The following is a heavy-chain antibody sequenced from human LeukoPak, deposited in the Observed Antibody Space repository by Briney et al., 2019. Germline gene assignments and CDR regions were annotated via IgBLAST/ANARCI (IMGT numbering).Heavy chain of an antibody. CDR2: INHSGST. Sequence: PSETLSLTCAVYGGSLSGYYWSWIRQPPGKGLEWIGEINHSGSTNYNPSLKSRVTISVDTSKNQFSLKLSSVTAADTAVYYCARTGSLGIVVVANYYMDVWGKGTTVTVSS. J-gene: IGHJ6*03. CDR3: ARTGSLGIVVVANYYMDV. V-gene: IGHV4-34*01. CDR1: GGSLSGYY. D-gene: IGHD3-22*01.